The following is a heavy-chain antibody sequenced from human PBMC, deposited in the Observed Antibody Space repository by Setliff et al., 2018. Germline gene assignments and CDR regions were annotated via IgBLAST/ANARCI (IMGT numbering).Heavy chain of an antibody. CDR2: IWYDGNNK. J-gene: IGHJ4*02. V-gene: IGHV3-30*02. CDR3: ATWNGRYSDY. D-gene: IGHD1-26*01. Sequence: PGGSLRLSCVASGFTFKNYGMHWVRQAPGKGLEWVAVIWYDGNNKDHADSVKGRFTISRDNSKNTLYLQMGSLRAEDMAVYYCATWNGRYSDYWGQGTLVTVSS. CDR1: GFTFKNYG.